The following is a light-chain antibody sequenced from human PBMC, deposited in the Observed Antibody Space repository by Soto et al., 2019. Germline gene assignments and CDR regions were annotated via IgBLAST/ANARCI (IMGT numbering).Light chain of an antibody. J-gene: IGLJ1*01. CDR3: LVRDSRSDQEI. CDR2: DGS. CDR1: NIGARS. V-gene: IGLV3-21*02. Sequence: SYELTQPPSVSVAPGQTARLTCGGSNIGARSVHWYHQRPGQAPVLVVYDGSVRPSGIPGRFSGSNSGNTATLTIKWVEAGDEGDYYCLVRDSRSDQEIFGGGTKLTVL.